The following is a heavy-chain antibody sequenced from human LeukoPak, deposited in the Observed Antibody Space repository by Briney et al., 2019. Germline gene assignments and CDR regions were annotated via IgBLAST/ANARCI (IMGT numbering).Heavy chain of an antibody. CDR1: GYTLTELS. V-gene: IGHV1-24*01. D-gene: IGHD3-22*01. CDR3: ATVSYYYDSSGYQGYFQH. J-gene: IGHJ1*01. Sequence: ASVKISCKVSGYTLTELSIHWVRQAPGKGLDWMGGFDPEDGETIYAQRFQGRVTMTEDTSTDTAYMELSSLRSEDAAVYYCATVSYYYDSSGYQGYFQHWGQGTLVTVSS. CDR2: FDPEDGET.